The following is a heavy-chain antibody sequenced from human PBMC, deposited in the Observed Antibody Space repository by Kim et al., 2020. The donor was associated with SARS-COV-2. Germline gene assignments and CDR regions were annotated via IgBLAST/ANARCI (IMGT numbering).Heavy chain of an antibody. CDR1: GYTFTNYV. CDR3: AILNPKIVVEGGNDY. CDR2: ISGGSGST. D-gene: IGHD2-21*01. J-gene: IGHJ4*02. Sequence: ASVKVSCKTSGYTFTNYVIHWVRQAPGQRLEWLGWISGGSGSTKYSQNFQGKITFTRDTSASTAYMDLNSLRSEDTAIYYCAILNPKIVVEGGNDYWGQGTLVTVSS. V-gene: IGHV1-3*01.